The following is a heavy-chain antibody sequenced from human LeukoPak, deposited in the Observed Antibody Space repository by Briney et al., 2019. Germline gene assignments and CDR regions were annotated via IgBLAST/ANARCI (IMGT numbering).Heavy chain of an antibody. V-gene: IGHV1-2*02. J-gene: IGHJ5*02. Sequence: GASVKVSCKASGYTFTGYYMHWVRQAPGQGLEWMGWINPNSGGTNYAQKFQGRVTMTRDTSISTAYMELSRLRSDDTAVYYCARDSTTLILTMNWFDPWGQGTLVTVSS. CDR3: ARDSTTLILTMNWFDP. D-gene: IGHD3-3*01. CDR1: GYTFTGYY. CDR2: INPNSGGT.